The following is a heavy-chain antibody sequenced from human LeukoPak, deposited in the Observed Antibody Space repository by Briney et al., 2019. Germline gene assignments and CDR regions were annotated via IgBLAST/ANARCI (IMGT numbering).Heavy chain of an antibody. CDR1: GGSISNYY. V-gene: IGHV4-4*07. Sequence: SETLSLTCTVSGGSISNYYWNWVRQPAGKGLEWIGRIYTSGYTDYSPSLGSRVTMSVDTSKNQVSLSLTSVTAADTAVYYCARVRANYFDYWGQGTLVTVSS. J-gene: IGHJ4*02. CDR3: ARVRANYFDY. CDR2: IYTSGYT.